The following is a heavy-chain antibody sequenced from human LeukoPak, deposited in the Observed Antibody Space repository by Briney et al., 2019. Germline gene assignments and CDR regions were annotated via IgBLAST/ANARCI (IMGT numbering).Heavy chain of an antibody. CDR2: TSAYNGNT. CDR3: ARDRRIQLWPLGFDY. J-gene: IGHJ4*02. V-gene: IGHV1-18*01. Sequence: ASVKVSCKASGYTFTSYGISWVRQAPGQGLEWMGWTSAYNGNTNYAQKLQGRVTMTTDTSTSTAYMELRSLRSDDTAVYYCARDRRIQLWPLGFDYWGQGTLVTVSS. CDR1: GYTFTSYG. D-gene: IGHD5-18*01.